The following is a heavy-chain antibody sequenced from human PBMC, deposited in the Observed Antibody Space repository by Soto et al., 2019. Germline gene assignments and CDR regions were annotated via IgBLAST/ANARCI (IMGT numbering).Heavy chain of an antibody. Sequence: SETLSLTCAVSGGSISSSNWWSWVRQPPGKGLEWIGEIYHSGSTNYNPSLKSRVTISVDKSKNQFSLKLSSVTAADTAVYYCARVLELLWFGEYYFDDWGQGTLVTVSS. CDR2: IYHSGST. CDR3: ARVLELLWFGEYYFDD. J-gene: IGHJ4*02. CDR1: GGSISSSNW. V-gene: IGHV4-4*02. D-gene: IGHD3-10*01.